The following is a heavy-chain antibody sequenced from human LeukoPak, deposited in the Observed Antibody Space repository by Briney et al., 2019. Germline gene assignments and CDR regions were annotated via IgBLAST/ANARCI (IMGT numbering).Heavy chain of an antibody. D-gene: IGHD3-9*01. CDR3: ARGPAYYDILTGYHYYYYYYMDV. Sequence: SETLSLTCTVSGGSISSGNHYWSWIRQPAGKGLEWIGRIYTSGSTNYNPSLKSRVTISVDTSKNQFSLKLSSVTAADTAVYYCARGPAYYDILTGYHYYYYYYMDVWGKGTTVTVSS. V-gene: IGHV4-61*02. CDR2: IYTSGST. J-gene: IGHJ6*03. CDR1: GGSISSGNHY.